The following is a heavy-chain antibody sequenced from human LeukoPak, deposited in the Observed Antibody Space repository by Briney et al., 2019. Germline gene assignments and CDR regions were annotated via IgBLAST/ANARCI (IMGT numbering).Heavy chain of an antibody. Sequence: GGSLRLSCAASGFTFRNYDIHWIRQAPGKGLEWVSVIYSGGSTYYADSVKGRFTISRDNSKNTLYLQMNSLRAEDTAVYYCARVLVIAYYFDYWGQGTLVTVSS. CDR2: IYSGGST. J-gene: IGHJ4*02. D-gene: IGHD3-9*01. V-gene: IGHV3-66*01. CDR3: ARVLVIAYYFDY. CDR1: GFTFRNYD.